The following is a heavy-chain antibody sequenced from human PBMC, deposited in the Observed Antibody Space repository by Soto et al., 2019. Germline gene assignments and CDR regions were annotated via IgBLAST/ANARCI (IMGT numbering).Heavy chain of an antibody. CDR3: ARHVCGRRGSGSYYYYGMDV. V-gene: IGHV4-39*01. CDR2: IYYSGST. Sequence: SETLSLTCTVSGGSISSSSYYWGWIRQPPGKGLEWIGSIYYSGSTYYNPSLKSRVTISVDTSKNQFSLKLSSVTAADTAVYYCARHVCGRRGSGSYYYYGMDVWGQGTTVTVSS. J-gene: IGHJ6*02. D-gene: IGHD3-10*01. CDR1: GGSISSSSYY.